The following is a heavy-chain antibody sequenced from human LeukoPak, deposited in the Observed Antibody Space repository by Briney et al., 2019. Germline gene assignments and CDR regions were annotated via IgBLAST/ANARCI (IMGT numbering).Heavy chain of an antibody. CDR1: GYTFTSYG. V-gene: IGHV1-18*01. D-gene: IGHD4-23*01. J-gene: IGHJ4*02. CDR2: ISAYNGNT. CDR3: ARDPNPSATVDPFDY. Sequence: ASVKVSCKASGYTFTSYGISWVRQAPGRGLEWMGWISAYNGNTNYAQKLQGRVTMTTDTSTSTAYMELRSLRSDDTAVYYCARDPNPSATVDPFDYWGQGTLVTVSS.